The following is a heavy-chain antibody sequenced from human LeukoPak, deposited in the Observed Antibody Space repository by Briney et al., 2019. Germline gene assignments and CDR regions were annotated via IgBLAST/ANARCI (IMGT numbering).Heavy chain of an antibody. V-gene: IGHV4-59*08. D-gene: IGHD6-13*01. Sequence: SETLSLTCTVSGGSISSYYWSWIRQPPGKGLEWIGYIYYSGGTNYNPSLKSRVTISVDTSKNQFSLKLSSVTAADTAVYYCARHTSSWHSSYFDYWGQGTLVTVSS. CDR1: GGSISSYY. CDR2: IYYSGGT. CDR3: ARHTSSWHSSYFDY. J-gene: IGHJ4*02.